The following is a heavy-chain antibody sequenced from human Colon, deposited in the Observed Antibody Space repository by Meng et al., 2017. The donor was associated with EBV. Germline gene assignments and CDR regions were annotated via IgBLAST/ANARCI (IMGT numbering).Heavy chain of an antibody. V-gene: IGHV3-53*01. CDR3: VRDLNF. CDR2: IYATDAP. J-gene: IGHJ4*02. CDR1: GFTVSTHY. Sequence: LVESGGGLIQPGGSLRLSCAVSGFTVSTHYMSWVRQFPGKGLEWISLIYATDAPHYADSVKGRFTVSTDDSKNTLFLQMNSLRVEDTAVYYCVRDLNFWGQGTLVTVSS.